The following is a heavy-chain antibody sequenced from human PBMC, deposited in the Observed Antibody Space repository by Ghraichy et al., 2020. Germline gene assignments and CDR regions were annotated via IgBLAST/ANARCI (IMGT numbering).Heavy chain of an antibody. CDR1: GGSISSSNW. Sequence: SETLSLTCAVSGGSISSSNWWSWVRQPPGKGLEWIGEIYHSGSTNYNPSLKSRVTISVDKSKNQFSLKLSSVTAADTAVYYCARDRSGSYRYYYYGMDVWGQGTTVTVSS. V-gene: IGHV4-4*02. J-gene: IGHJ6*02. CDR3: ARDRSGSYRYYYYGMDV. CDR2: IYHSGST. D-gene: IGHD1-26*01.